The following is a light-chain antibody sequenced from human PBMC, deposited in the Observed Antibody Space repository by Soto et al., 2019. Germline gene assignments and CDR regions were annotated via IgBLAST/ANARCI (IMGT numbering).Light chain of an antibody. V-gene: IGLV2-14*01. CDR1: TSDIGDYNY. Sequence: QSALTQPASVSGSPGQSITISCTGTTSDIGDYNYVSWYQHLPDKVPKLIISLVSNRPSGVSNRFSGSKSGNTASLTISGLQAEDEADYYCSSYTGSSTYVFGGGTKVTVL. CDR2: LVS. CDR3: SSYTGSSTYV. J-gene: IGLJ2*01.